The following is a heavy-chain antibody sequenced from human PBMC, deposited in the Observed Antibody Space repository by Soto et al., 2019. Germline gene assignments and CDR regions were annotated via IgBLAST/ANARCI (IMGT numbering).Heavy chain of an antibody. CDR3: ARLRVEYRQLLVNPYY. CDR2: IYYSGST. D-gene: IGHD6-19*01. CDR1: GGSISSSSYY. J-gene: IGHJ6*01. V-gene: IGHV4-39*01. Sequence: SETLSVTCTGSGGSISSSSYYWCWIRQPPGKGLEWIGSIYYSGSTYYNPSLKSRVTISVDTSKNQFSLKLSSVTAADTAVYYCARLRVEYRQLLVNPYY.